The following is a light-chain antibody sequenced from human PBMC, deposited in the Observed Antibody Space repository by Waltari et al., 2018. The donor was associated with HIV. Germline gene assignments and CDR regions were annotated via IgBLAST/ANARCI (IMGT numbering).Light chain of an antibody. J-gene: IGLJ7*01. Sequence: QSALTQPASVSGPPGQSITISCTGTSSDVGSSDLVSWYQKYPGKAPKLMIYEVSKRPSGVSNRFSGSKSGNTASLTISGLQTEDEAEYYCCSYATDRNFVFGGGTQLTVL. CDR3: CSYATDRNFV. CDR1: SSDVGSSDL. CDR2: EVS. V-gene: IGLV2-23*02.